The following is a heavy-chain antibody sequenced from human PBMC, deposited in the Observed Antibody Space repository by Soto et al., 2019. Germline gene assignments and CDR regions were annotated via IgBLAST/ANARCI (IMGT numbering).Heavy chain of an antibody. CDR1: GCSLSSRGVG. V-gene: IGHV2-5*02. J-gene: IGHJ4*02. Sequence: SGPTLVNPTQTLTLTCPFSGCSLSSRGVGVGWIRQPPGKALEWLALIYWDDDKRYSPSLKSRLTITKDTSKNQVVLTMTNMDPVDTATYYCAHRYRNFGESDQYYFDYWGQGTLVTVSS. D-gene: IGHD3-10*01. CDR2: IYWDDDK. CDR3: AHRYRNFGESDQYYFDY.